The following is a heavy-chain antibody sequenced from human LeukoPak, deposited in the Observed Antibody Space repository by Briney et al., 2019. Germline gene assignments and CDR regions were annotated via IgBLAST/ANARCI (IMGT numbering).Heavy chain of an antibody. Sequence: SETLSLTCTVSGGSISSGSYYWSWIRQPAGKGLEWIGRIYTSGSTNYNPSLKSRVTISVATSKNQFSLKLSSVTAADTAVYFCARVGSLRWYSYYLDVWGKGTTVTVSS. CDR2: IYTSGST. CDR1: GGSISSGSYY. CDR3: ARVGSLRWYSYYLDV. J-gene: IGHJ6*03. D-gene: IGHD1-26*01. V-gene: IGHV4-61*02.